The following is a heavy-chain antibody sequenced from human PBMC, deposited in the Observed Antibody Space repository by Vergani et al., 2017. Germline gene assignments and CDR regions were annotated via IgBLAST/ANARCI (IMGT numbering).Heavy chain of an antibody. V-gene: IGHV1-46*03. CDR2: INPSGGST. CDR1: GYTFTSYY. Sequence: QVQLVQSGAEVKKPGASVKVSCKASGYTFTSYYMHWVQQAPGQGLEWMGIINPSGGSTTYAQQFQGRLTMTRDTSTSTVYMDLSNLRSEDTAVYYCARPHGDILPPDPRRLDYWGQGTLVTVSS. CDR3: ARPHGDILPPDPRRLDY. J-gene: IGHJ4*02.